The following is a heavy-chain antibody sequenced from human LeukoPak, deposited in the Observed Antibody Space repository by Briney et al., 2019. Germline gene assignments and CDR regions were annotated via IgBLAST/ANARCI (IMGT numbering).Heavy chain of an antibody. Sequence: SETLSLTCTVSGGSITRSTYYWGWIRRTPGKGLEWIGSIYYSGSTYYKSSLKSRVTISLDTSKNQFSLKLSSVTAADTAVYYCAREGGYDQIDYWGQGTLVTVSS. D-gene: IGHD5-12*01. CDR3: AREGGYDQIDY. V-gene: IGHV4-39*07. CDR2: IYYSGST. J-gene: IGHJ4*02. CDR1: GGSITRSTYY.